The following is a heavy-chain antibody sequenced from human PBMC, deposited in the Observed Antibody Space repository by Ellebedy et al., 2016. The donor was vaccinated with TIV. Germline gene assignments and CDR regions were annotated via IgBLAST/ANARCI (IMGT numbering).Heavy chain of an antibody. CDR2: ISSSSSDT. V-gene: IGHV3-11*06. CDR3: ARDWGIAAPGFDY. J-gene: IGHJ4*02. CDR1: GFTFSNYW. Sequence: GESLKISCAASGFTFSNYWMHWVRQAPGKGLEWISSISSSSSDTNYADSVKGRFTISRDNAKNSLYLQMNSLRAADTAVYYCARDWGIAAPGFDYWGQGTLVTVSS. D-gene: IGHD6-13*01.